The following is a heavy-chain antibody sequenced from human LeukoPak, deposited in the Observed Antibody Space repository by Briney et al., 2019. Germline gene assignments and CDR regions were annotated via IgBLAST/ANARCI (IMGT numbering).Heavy chain of an antibody. CDR2: INHSGST. Sequence: IPSETLSLTCTVSGVSISSSSYYWSWIRQPPGKGLEWIVEINHSGSTNYNPSLKSRVTISVDTSKNQFSLKLSSVTAADTAVYYCASLALAGLGYWGQGTLVTVSS. CDR3: ASLALAGLGY. CDR1: GVSISSSSYY. V-gene: IGHV4-39*07. D-gene: IGHD6-19*01. J-gene: IGHJ4*02.